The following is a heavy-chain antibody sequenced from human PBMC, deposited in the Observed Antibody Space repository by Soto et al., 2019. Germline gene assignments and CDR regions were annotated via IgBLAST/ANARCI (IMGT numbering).Heavy chain of an antibody. Sequence: SEALFLTCTVSGGSISTYYWRWIRQPPGKGLDWIGYIYYSGSTNYNPSLKSRVTISVDTSKNQFSLKLSSVTAADTAVYYCARHKGGIAAAGDYFYYWGQGTLVTVSS. V-gene: IGHV4-59*08. J-gene: IGHJ4*02. D-gene: IGHD6-13*01. CDR3: ARHKGGIAAAGDYFYY. CDR2: IYYSGST. CDR1: GGSISTYY.